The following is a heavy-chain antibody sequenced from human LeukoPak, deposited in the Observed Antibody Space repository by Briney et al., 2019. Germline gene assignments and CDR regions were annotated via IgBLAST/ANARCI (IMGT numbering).Heavy chain of an antibody. CDR2: INTGGTT. V-gene: IGHV4-61*02. CDR3: ARDQKGDNWFDP. Sequence: SQTLSLTCTVSGDSISSGSYYWSWIRQPAGKGLEYIGRINTGGTTNYNPSLKSRVTISVDTSKNQISLKVKSVTAADTAVYYCARDQKGDNWFDPWGQGTLVTVSS. CDR1: GDSISSGSYY. J-gene: IGHJ5*02.